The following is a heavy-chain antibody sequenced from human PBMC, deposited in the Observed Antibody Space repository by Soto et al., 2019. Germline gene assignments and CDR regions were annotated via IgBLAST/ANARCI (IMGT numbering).Heavy chain of an antibody. CDR3: ARDRRYWSGGSCYDYYMEV. J-gene: IGHJ6*03. D-gene: IGHD2-15*01. Sequence: QVQLVESGGGVVQPGRSLRLSCAASGFTFSSYGMHCVRQAPGKGMEWVAVIWYDGSNKYYADSVKGRFTISRDNSKNTLYLQMNNLRADDTALYYFARDRRYWSGGSCYDYYMEVWGKGTTVTVSS. V-gene: IGHV3-33*01. CDR1: GFTFSSYG. CDR2: IWYDGSNK.